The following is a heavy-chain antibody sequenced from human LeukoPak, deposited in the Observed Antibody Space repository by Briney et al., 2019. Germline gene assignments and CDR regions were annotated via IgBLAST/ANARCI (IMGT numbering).Heavy chain of an antibody. D-gene: IGHD5-12*01. CDR1: GFTFSNFW. Sequence: PGGSLRLSCTASGFTFSNFWMGWVRQAPGKGLEWVANIKQDETEKFYLGSVKGRFIISRDNTKNALYLEMNSLRADDTALYFCARDSTWRLDYWGQGTLITVSS. CDR3: ARDSTWRLDY. J-gene: IGHJ4*02. CDR2: IKQDETEK. V-gene: IGHV3-7*03.